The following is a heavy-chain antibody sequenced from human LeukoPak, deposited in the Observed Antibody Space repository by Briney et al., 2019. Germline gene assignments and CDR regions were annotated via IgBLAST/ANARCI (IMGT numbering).Heavy chain of an antibody. V-gene: IGHV3-48*01. Sequence: GGSLRLSCAATGFSFSSNSMNWVRQAPGKVLEWVSYISGSSSTIYYADSVKGRFTISRDNAKNSLYLQMNSLRAEDTAVYYCAKGCGDYTSPRNDAFDIWGQGTMVTVSS. J-gene: IGHJ3*02. D-gene: IGHD4-17*01. CDR2: ISGSSSTI. CDR1: GFSFSSNS. CDR3: AKGCGDYTSPRNDAFDI.